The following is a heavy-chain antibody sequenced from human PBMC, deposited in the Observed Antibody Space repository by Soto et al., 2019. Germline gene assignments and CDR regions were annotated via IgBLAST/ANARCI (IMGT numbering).Heavy chain of an antibody. J-gene: IGHJ5*02. CDR2: IHHAGST. D-gene: IGHD3-22*01. CDR3: ARVWPSVPYYYCCSPHTFENQFVP. CDR1: AYSISCGYY. V-gene: IGHV4-38-2*02. Sequence: SETLSLTFTVSAYSISCGYYWGWLRQPPGKRLEWIASIHHAGSTYSNPPLTSRVTLSIDMTNNHVSLILTSVTAPHPALYYCARVWPSVPYYYCCSPHTFENQFVPWGQGTMATVSS.